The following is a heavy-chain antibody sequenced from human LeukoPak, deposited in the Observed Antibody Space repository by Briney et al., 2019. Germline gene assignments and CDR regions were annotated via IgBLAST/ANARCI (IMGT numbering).Heavy chain of an antibody. CDR2: IYYSGST. Sequence: KPSETLSLTCTVSGGSISSYYWSWIRQPPGKGLEWIGYIYYSGSTNYNPSLKSRVTISVDTSKNQFSLKLSSVTAADTAVYYRARDRGAAGTDYWGQGTLVTVSS. J-gene: IGHJ4*02. V-gene: IGHV4-59*01. D-gene: IGHD6-13*01. CDR1: GGSISSYY. CDR3: ARDRGAAGTDY.